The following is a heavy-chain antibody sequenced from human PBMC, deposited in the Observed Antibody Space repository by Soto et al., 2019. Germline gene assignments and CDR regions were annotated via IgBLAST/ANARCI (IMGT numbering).Heavy chain of an antibody. CDR1: GFTFSSYA. D-gene: IGHD4-17*01. CDR2: ISYDGSNK. J-gene: IGHJ6*02. CDR3: ARARTTVASYYYYGMDV. Sequence: GGSLRLSCAASGFTFSSYAMHWVRQAPGKGLEWVAVISYDGSNKYYADSVKGRFTISRDNSKNTLYLQMNSLRAEDTVVYYCARARTTVASYYYYGMDVWGQGTTVTVSS. V-gene: IGHV3-30-3*01.